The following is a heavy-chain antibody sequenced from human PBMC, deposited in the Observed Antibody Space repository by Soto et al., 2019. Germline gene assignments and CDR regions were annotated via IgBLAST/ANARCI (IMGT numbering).Heavy chain of an antibody. Sequence: EVQLLESGGGLVQPGGSLRLSCAASGFTFSSYAMSWVRQAPGKGLEWVSIIGVGGGDRYYPEAVKGRFTISRDNSRDILYLEVNSRRDEDAAVYYCARVRFGELVWGQGTLVTVSS. J-gene: IGHJ4*02. CDR1: GFTFSSYA. CDR3: ARVRFGELV. V-gene: IGHV3-23*01. CDR2: IGVGGGDR. D-gene: IGHD3-10*01.